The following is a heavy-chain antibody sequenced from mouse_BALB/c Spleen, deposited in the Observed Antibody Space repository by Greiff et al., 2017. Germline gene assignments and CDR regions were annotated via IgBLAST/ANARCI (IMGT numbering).Heavy chain of an antibody. CDR1: GFSLTSYG. D-gene: IGHD3-1*01. V-gene: IGHV2-9*02. Sequence: QVQLKESGPGLVAPSQSLSITCTVSGFSLTSYGVHWVRQPPGKGLEWLGVIWAGGSTNYNSALMSRLSISKDNSKSQVFLKMNSLQTDDTAMYYCARDRGYYFDYWGQGTTLTVSS. J-gene: IGHJ2*01. CDR2: IWAGGST. CDR3: ARDRGYYFDY.